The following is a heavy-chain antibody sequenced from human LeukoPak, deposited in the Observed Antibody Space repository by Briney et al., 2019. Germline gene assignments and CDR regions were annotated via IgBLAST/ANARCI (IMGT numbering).Heavy chain of an antibody. CDR1: GFTFSSYW. CDR3: ARGSAYDYVWGSYRPDAFDI. CDR2: INSDGSST. V-gene: IGHV3-74*01. J-gene: IGHJ3*02. Sequence: GGSLRLSCAASGFTFSSYWMHWVRQAPGKGLVWVSRINSDGSSTSYADSVKGRFTISRDNAKNTLYLQMNSLRAEDTAVYYCARGSAYDYVWGSYRPDAFDIWGQGTMVTVSS. D-gene: IGHD3-16*02.